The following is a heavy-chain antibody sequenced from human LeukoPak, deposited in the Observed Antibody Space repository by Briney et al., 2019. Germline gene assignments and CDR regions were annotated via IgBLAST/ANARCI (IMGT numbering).Heavy chain of an antibody. CDR2: ISYDGSNK. Sequence: PGGSLRLSCAASGFTFSSYGMHWVRQAPGKGLEWVAVISYDGSNKYYADSVKGRFTISRDNSKNTLYLQMNSLRSEDTAVYYCARERDGIVRVNNAFDIWGQGTMVTVSS. D-gene: IGHD3-10*02. CDR3: ARERDGIVRVNNAFDI. V-gene: IGHV3-30*03. CDR1: GFTFSSYG. J-gene: IGHJ3*02.